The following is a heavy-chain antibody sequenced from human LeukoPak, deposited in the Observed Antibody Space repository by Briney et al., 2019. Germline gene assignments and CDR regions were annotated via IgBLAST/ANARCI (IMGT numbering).Heavy chain of an antibody. V-gene: IGHV4-59*01. CDR1: GGSISSYD. D-gene: IGHD4-23*01. J-gene: IGHJ4*02. CDR2: IYYSGST. CDR3: ARGGGDYGGNSWIQTFDY. Sequence: SETLSLTCTVSGGSISSYDWSWIRQPPGKGLEWIGYIYYSGSTNYNPSLKSRVTISVDTSKSQFSLRLSSVTASDTAVYYCARGGGDYGGNSWIQTFDYWGQGTLVTVSS.